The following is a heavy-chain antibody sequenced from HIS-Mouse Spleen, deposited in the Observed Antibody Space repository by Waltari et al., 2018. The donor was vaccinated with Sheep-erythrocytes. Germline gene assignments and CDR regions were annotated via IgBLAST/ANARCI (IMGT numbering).Heavy chain of an antibody. D-gene: IGHD4-17*01. CDR3: ARVAAVTTYYFDY. CDR1: GFTFSSYS. J-gene: IGHJ4*02. CDR2: ISNSSSYI. Sequence: EVQLVESGGGLVKPGGSLRLSCAASGFTFSSYSMNWVRQAPGKGLEWVSSISNSSSYIYYADSVKGRFTISRDNAKNSLYLQMNSLRAEDTAVYYCARVAAVTTYYFDYWGQGTLVTVSS. V-gene: IGHV3-21*01.